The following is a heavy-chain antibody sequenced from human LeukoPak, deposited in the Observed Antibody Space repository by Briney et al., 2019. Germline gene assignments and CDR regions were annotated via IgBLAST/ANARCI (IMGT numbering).Heavy chain of an antibody. CDR3: ARGGPGTGYHYYLDY. Sequence: SETLSLTCAVYGGSFTGYHWSWIRQPPGKGLEWIGEINHSGGTNYNPSLKSRVTISVDTSKNQFSLNLRSVTGADTAVYHCARGGPGTGYHYYLDYWGQGTLVTVSS. D-gene: IGHD3-9*01. V-gene: IGHV4-34*01. CDR2: INHSGGT. J-gene: IGHJ4*02. CDR1: GGSFTGYH.